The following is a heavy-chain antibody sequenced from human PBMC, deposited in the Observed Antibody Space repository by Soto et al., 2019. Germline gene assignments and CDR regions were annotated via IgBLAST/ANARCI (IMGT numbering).Heavy chain of an antibody. J-gene: IGHJ5*02. V-gene: IGHV3-21*01. D-gene: IGHD3-3*01. CDR2: ISSSSYI. CDR1: GFTFSSYS. Sequence: PGGSLRLSCAASGFTFSSYSMNWVRQAPGKGLEWVSSISSSSYIYYADSVKGRFTISRDNAKNSLYLQMNSLRAEDTAVYYCARDRRSGITIFGVVPHRGNWFDPWGQGTLVTVSS. CDR3: ARDRRSGITIFGVVPHRGNWFDP.